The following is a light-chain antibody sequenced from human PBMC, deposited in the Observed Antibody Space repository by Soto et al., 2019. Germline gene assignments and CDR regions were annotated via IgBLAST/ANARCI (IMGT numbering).Light chain of an antibody. V-gene: IGKV1-17*01. CDR2: AAS. CDR3: LQHKTYPWT. J-gene: IGKJ1*01. Sequence: DIQMTQSPSSLSSSVGDRVTITCRASQGIRNGLSWYQQKPGTAPKRLIYAASTLQSGVPSRFSGSGSGTEFTLTISSLQSEDLATYYCLQHKTYPWTFGQGTKVEIK. CDR1: QGIRNG.